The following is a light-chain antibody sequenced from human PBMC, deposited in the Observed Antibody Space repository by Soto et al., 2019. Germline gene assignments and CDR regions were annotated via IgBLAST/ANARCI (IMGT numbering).Light chain of an antibody. CDR2: EVT. CDR3: SSYAGSNDHVL. Sequence: QLVLTQPPSASGAPGQSVTISCTGTSRDVGAFKYVSWYQQHPGKAPRLMIYEVTNRPSGVPDRFSGSKSGNTASLTVSGLQADDEADYYCSSYAGSNDHVLFGGGTKLTVL. J-gene: IGLJ2*01. V-gene: IGLV2-8*01. CDR1: SRDVGAFKY.